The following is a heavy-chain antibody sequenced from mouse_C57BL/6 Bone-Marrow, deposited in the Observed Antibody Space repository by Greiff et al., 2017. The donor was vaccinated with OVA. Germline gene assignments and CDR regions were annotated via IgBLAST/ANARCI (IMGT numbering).Heavy chain of an antibody. CDR2: IYPGDGDT. CDR1: GYAFSSYW. Sequence: VKLMESGAELVKPGASVKISCKASGYAFSSYWMNWVKQRPGKGLEWIGQIYPGDGDTNYNGKFKGKATLTADKSSSTAYMQLSSLTSEDSAVYFCARERVYYDYGWFAYWGQGTLVTVSA. D-gene: IGHD2-4*01. CDR3: ARERVYYDYGWFAY. V-gene: IGHV1-80*01. J-gene: IGHJ3*01.